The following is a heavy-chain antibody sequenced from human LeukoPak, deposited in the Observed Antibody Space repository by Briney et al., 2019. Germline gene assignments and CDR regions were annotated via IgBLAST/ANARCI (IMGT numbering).Heavy chain of an antibody. D-gene: IGHD6-19*01. CDR2: ISGSGGST. J-gene: IGHJ5*02. V-gene: IGHV3-23*01. Sequence: GGSLRLSCAASGFTFSSYAMSWVRQAPGKGLEWVSAISGSGGSTYYADSVKGRFTISRDNSKNTLYLQMNSLRAEDTAVYYCAKSYSSGWYPRGNWFDPWGQGTLVTVSS. CDR3: AKSYSSGWYPRGNWFDP. CDR1: GFTFSSYA.